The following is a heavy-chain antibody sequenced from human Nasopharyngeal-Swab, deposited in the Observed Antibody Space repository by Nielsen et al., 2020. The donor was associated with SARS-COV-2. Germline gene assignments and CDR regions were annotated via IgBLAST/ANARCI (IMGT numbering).Heavy chain of an antibody. J-gene: IGHJ4*02. Sequence: GGSLRLSCAASGFTFSSYSMNWVRQAPGKGLERVSYISSSSSTIYYADSVKGRFTISRDNAKNSLYLQMNSLRAEDTAVYYCARLYNSADYWGQGTLVTVSS. CDR1: GFTFSSYS. CDR2: ISSSSSTI. D-gene: IGHD1-1*01. V-gene: IGHV3-48*01. CDR3: ARLYNSADY.